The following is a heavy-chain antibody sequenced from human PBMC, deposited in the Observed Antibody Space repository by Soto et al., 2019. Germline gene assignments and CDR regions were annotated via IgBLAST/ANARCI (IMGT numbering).Heavy chain of an antibody. CDR3: ARDSGSGSL. CDR1: GGSVSKNGYY. V-gene: IGHV4-30-4*01. J-gene: IGHJ1*01. CDR2: MHYSGST. D-gene: IGHD1-26*01. Sequence: PSEALSLPCTVSGGSVSKNGYYWSWVRQPPGKGLEWIGNMHYSGSTGYNPSLRSRVSMSVDTSKNHFSLKMNSVTPADTAVYYGARDSGSGSLWGQGTLVTVSS.